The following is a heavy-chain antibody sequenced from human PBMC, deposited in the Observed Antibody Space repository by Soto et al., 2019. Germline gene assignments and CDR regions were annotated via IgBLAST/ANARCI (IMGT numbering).Heavy chain of an antibody. Sequence: QVQLQESGPGLVKPSQTLSLTCTVSGASVSSGDYYWICIRQPPGKGLEWIGYIYSSGGSYYNPSLKGRLTISIDTSKNQFSLKLNSVTVADKAIYYCVGTGTTDDYWGRGTLVTVSS. D-gene: IGHD1-1*01. CDR3: VGTGTTDDY. J-gene: IGHJ4*02. CDR2: IYSSGGS. V-gene: IGHV4-30-4*01. CDR1: GASVSSGDYY.